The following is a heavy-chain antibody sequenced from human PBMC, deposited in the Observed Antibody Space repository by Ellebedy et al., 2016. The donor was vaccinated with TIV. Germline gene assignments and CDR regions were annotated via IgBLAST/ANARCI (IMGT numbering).Heavy chain of an antibody. CDR1: GYTLTELT. CDR3: ATGNRLRPID. Sequence: AASVKVSCKVSGYTLTELTMHWVRQAPGKGLEWMGGFDPEDGETIYAQKFQGRVTMTEDTSTDTAYMELSSLRSEDTAVYYCATGNRLRPIDWGQGTLVTVSS. J-gene: IGHJ4*02. CDR2: FDPEDGET. V-gene: IGHV1-24*01. D-gene: IGHD3-16*01.